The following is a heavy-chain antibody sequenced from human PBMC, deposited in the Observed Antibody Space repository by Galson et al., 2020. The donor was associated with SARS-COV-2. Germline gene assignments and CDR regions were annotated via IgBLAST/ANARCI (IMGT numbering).Heavy chain of an antibody. CDR3: AKLSGFGGDEGGGNY. V-gene: IGHV3-23*01. D-gene: IGHD3-10*01. Sequence: GESLKISCVASGFSFSSYAMSWVRQAPGKGLEWVSVISGSGGSTYYADSVKGRLTISRDNSKNTLYLQMSSLRADDTAVYYCAKLSGFGGDEGGGNYWGQGTLVTVSS. J-gene: IGHJ4*02. CDR2: ISGSGGST. CDR1: GFSFSSYA.